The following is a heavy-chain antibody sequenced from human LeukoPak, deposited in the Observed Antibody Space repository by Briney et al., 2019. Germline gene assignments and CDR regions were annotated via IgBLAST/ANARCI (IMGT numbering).Heavy chain of an antibody. CDR3: ARATVIDYGENVV. Sequence: EASVKVSCKASGYTFTGYYMHWVRQAPGQGLEWMGWINPNSGGTNYAQKFQGRVTMTRDTSISTAYMELSRLRSDDTAVYYCARATVIDYGENVVWGQGTLVTVSS. J-gene: IGHJ4*02. V-gene: IGHV1-2*02. CDR2: INPNSGGT. CDR1: GYTFTGYY. D-gene: IGHD4-17*01.